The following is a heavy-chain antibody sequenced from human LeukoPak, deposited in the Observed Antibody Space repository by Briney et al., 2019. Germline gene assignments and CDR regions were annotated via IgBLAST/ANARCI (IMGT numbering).Heavy chain of an antibody. J-gene: IGHJ4*02. CDR2: ISSSGSTK. Sequence: GGSLRLSCAASGFSFGSYWMNWVRQAPGKGLEWVSYISSSGSTKYYADSVKGRFTISRDNAKNSLYLQMNSLRVEDTALYYCARGPHPYTSGWYHFDYWGQGTLVTVSS. CDR1: GFSFGSYW. V-gene: IGHV3-48*04. D-gene: IGHD6-19*01. CDR3: ARGPHPYTSGWYHFDY.